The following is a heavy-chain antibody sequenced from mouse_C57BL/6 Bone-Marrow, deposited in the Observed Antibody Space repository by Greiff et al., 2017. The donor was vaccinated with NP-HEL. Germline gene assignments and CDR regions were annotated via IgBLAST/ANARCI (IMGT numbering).Heavy chain of an antibody. V-gene: IGHV5-6*01. CDR2: ISSGGSYT. J-gene: IGHJ3*01. Sequence: EVMLVESGGDLVKPGGSLKLSCAASGFTFSSYGMSWVRQTPDKRLEWVATISSGGSYTYYPDRVKGRFTISRDNAKNTLYLQMSSLKSEDTAMYYCARHEVLRRGFADWGQGTLVTVSA. CDR1: GFTFSSYG. D-gene: IGHD1-1*01. CDR3: ARHEVLRRGFAD.